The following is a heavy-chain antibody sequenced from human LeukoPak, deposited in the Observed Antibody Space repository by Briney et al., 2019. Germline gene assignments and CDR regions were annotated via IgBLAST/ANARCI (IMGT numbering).Heavy chain of an antibody. V-gene: IGHV4-34*01. D-gene: IGHD5-18*01. Sequence: PSETLSLTCAVYGGSFSGYYWSWIRQPPGKGLEWIGEINHSGSTNYNPSLKSRVTISVDTSKNQSSLKLSSVTAADTAVYYCARGPNAVSWLPYYFDYWGQGTLVTVSS. CDR1: GGSFSGYY. J-gene: IGHJ4*02. CDR3: ARGPNAVSWLPYYFDY. CDR2: INHSGST.